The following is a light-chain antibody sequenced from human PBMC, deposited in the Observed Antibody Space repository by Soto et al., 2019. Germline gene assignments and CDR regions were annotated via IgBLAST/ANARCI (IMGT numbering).Light chain of an antibody. V-gene: IGLV2-11*01. Sequence: QSALTQPRSVAGSPGQSLTISCTGTSGDIGGYNYVSWYQHHPGKAPKLLIYDVNKRPSRVPDRLSGSKSGNTASLTISVLQAEDEADYYCCSYAGNYTLVFGGGTKVTVL. J-gene: IGLJ2*01. CDR3: CSYAGNYTLV. CDR1: SGDIGGYNY. CDR2: DVN.